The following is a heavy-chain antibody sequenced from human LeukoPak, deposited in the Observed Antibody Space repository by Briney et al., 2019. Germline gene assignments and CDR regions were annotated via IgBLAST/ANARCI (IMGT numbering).Heavy chain of an antibody. CDR1: GSSISSGYY. CDR3: ARHAQLRFLEWLLSLNWFDP. J-gene: IGHJ5*02. D-gene: IGHD3-3*01. CDR2: IYHSGST. Sequence: SSETLSLTCAVSGSSISSGYYWGWIRQPPGKGLEWIGSIYHSGSTYYNPSLKSRVTISVDTSKNQFSLKLSSVTAADTAVYYCARHAQLRFLEWLLSLNWFDPWGQGTLVTVSS. V-gene: IGHV4-38-2*01.